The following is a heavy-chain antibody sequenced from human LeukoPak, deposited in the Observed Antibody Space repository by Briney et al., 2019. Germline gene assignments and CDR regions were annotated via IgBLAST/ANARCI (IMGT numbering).Heavy chain of an antibody. V-gene: IGHV1-18*01. Sequence: ASVKVSCKASGYTFTSYGISWVRQAPGQGLEWMGWISAYNGNTNYAQKLQGRVTMTTDTSTSTAYMELRSLRSDDTAVYYCARDGPTLYRPYGMGVWGQGTTVTVSS. CDR3: ARDGPTLYRPYGMGV. CDR2: ISAYNGNT. D-gene: IGHD3-3*01. J-gene: IGHJ6*02. CDR1: GYTFTSYG.